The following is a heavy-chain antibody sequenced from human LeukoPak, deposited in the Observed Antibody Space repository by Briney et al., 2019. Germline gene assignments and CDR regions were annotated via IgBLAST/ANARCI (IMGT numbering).Heavy chain of an antibody. Sequence: SETLSLTCSVSGGSVSTRAHFWGWVRQPPGKGLEWIGSIHYGGSTSHNSSLKGRVTISVDTSRSQFSLRLTSVTAADTAIYHCARQLAAGNDAFDIWGQGTVVTVSS. D-gene: IGHD2-15*01. CDR2: IHYGGST. J-gene: IGHJ3*02. V-gene: IGHV4-39*01. CDR1: GGSVSTRAHF. CDR3: ARQLAAGNDAFDI.